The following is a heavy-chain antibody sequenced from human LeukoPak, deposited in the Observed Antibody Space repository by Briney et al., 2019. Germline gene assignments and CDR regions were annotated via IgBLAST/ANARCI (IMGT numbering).Heavy chain of an antibody. J-gene: IGHJ4*02. CDR1: GGSISSSSYY. Sequence: SETLSLACTVSGGSISSSSYYWGWIRQPPGKGLEWIGSIYYGGSTYYNSSLKSRVTISVDISKNQFSLKVSPVTAADTAVYYCARWQGATDYFDYWGQGTLVTVSS. CDR3: ARWQGATDYFDY. D-gene: IGHD1-26*01. CDR2: IYYGGST. V-gene: IGHV4-39*07.